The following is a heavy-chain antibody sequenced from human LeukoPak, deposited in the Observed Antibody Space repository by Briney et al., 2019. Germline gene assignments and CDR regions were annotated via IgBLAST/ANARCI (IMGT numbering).Heavy chain of an antibody. CDR3: AKDANIVGATYFDY. J-gene: IGHJ4*02. CDR2: IRYDGSNK. Sequence: GGSLRLSCAASGFTFSSYWMHWVRQAPGKGLEWVAFIRYDGSNKYYADSVKGRFTISRDNSKNTLYLQMNSLRAEDTAVYYCAKDANIVGATYFDYWGQGTLVTVSS. CDR1: GFTFSSYW. V-gene: IGHV3-30*02. D-gene: IGHD1-26*01.